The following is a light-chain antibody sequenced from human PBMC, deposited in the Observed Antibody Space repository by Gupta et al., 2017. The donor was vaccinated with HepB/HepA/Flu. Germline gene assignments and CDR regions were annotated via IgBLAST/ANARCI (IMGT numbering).Light chain of an antibody. CDR3: AAWDDSLDGAV. CDR2: NND. J-gene: IGLJ2*01. V-gene: IGLV1-44*01. CDR1: SFNIGSNS. Sequence: QSVSTQPPSASGTPGQRVTISWSGSSFNIGSNSVHWYQHRPGTAPKIVIYNNDQRPSGVPDRFSGSKSGSSASLAISGLQSDDESYYHCAAWDDSLDGAVFGGGTKVTVL.